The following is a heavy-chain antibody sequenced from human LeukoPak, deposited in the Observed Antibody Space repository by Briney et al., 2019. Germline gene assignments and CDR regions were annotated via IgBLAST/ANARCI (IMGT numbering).Heavy chain of an antibody. Sequence: PGGSLRLSCAASGFTVSSNYMSWVRQAPGKGLEWVSVIYSGGSTYYADSVKGRFTISKDNSKNTLYLQMNSLRAEDTAVYYCAREGQQLVLNYWGQGTLVTVSS. J-gene: IGHJ4*02. CDR1: GFTVSSNY. CDR3: AREGQQLVLNY. CDR2: IYSGGST. V-gene: IGHV3-53*01. D-gene: IGHD6-13*01.